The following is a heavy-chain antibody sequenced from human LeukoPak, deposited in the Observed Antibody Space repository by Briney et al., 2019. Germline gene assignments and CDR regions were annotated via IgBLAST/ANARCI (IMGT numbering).Heavy chain of an antibody. J-gene: IGHJ4*02. Sequence: GGPLRLSFAASGFNFNTFWMTGVPQAPGKGLEWVASLNEDGNRKYYVDSVKGRFTISRDNARKSLYLEMNSLRAEDTAVYYCARAVTSTEGYWGQGTLVTVSS. CDR2: LNEDGNRK. CDR1: GFNFNTFW. V-gene: IGHV3-7*03. CDR3: ARAVTSTEGY.